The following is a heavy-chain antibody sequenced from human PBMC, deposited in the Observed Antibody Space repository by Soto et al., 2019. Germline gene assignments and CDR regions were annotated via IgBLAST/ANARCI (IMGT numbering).Heavy chain of an antibody. J-gene: IGHJ3*02. V-gene: IGHV4-59*01. Sequence: PSETLSLTCTVSGGSISTYYWSWIRQPPGKGLEWIGYIYYSGSTNYNPSLKSRVTISVDTSKNQFSLNLSSVTAADTAVYYCERARNYYDRSGYDASDIWGQGTMVTASS. D-gene: IGHD3-22*01. CDR3: ERARNYYDRSGYDASDI. CDR2: IYYSGST. CDR1: GGSISTYY.